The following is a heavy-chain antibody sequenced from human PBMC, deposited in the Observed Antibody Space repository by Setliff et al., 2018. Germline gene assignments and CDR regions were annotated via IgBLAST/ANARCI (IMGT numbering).Heavy chain of an antibody. CDR3: AREGGLQGATSSCYSGSQH. Sequence: ASVKVSCKTSGYTFTGYFIHWVRQAPRQGLEWLGWINPKSGVTSYAQSFQGRIAMTRDTYINTVYMELNSLTSDDAAVYFCAREGGLQGATSSCYSGSQH. V-gene: IGHV1-2*02. CDR1: GYTFTGYF. J-gene: IGHJ1*01. D-gene: IGHD2-15*01. CDR2: INPKSGVT.